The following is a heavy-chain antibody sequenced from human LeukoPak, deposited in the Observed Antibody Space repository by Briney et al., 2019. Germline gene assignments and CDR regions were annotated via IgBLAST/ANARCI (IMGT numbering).Heavy chain of an antibody. V-gene: IGHV1-2*02. Sequence: GSVRVSCKASGYIFSNYGISWVRQAPGQGLEWMGWINPNSGGTNYAQKFQGRVTMTRDTSISTAYMELSRLRSDDTAVYYCARDSPTGRGAYYYYMDVWAKGTTVTVSS. J-gene: IGHJ6*03. D-gene: IGHD1-14*01. CDR3: ARDSPTGRGAYYYYMDV. CDR1: GYIFSNYG. CDR2: INPNSGGT.